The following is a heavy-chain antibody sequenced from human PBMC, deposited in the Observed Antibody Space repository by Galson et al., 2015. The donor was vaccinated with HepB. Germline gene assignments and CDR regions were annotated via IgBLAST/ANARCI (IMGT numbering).Heavy chain of an antibody. CDR1: GFTFNSYW. CDR2: IKQDGSEK. V-gene: IGHV3-7*03. CDR3: ARSHYPQYYDSSGYFGY. D-gene: IGHD3-22*01. J-gene: IGHJ4*02. Sequence: SLRLSCAASGFTFNSYWMSWVRQAPGKGLEWVANIKQDGSEKYYADSVKGRFTISRDNAKNSLYLQMKSLRAEDTAVYYCARSHYPQYYDSSGYFGYWGQGTLVTVSS.